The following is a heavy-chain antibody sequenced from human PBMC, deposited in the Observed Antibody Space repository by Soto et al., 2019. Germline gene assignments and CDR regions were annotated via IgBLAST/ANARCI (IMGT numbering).Heavy chain of an antibody. CDR3: TTTYAGRDY. D-gene: IGHD6-13*01. V-gene: IGHV3-15*01. CDR1: GFTFNDAW. J-gene: IGHJ4*02. Sequence: EVQLVESGGGLVKPGGSLRLFCAASGFTFNDAWMSWVRQAPGQGLEWVGRIRSTTDGGTTDYAAPVKGRFTISRDDSKNTLYLQMNSLKNEDTAVYYCTTTYAGRDYWGQGTLGTVSS. CDR2: IRSTTDGGTT.